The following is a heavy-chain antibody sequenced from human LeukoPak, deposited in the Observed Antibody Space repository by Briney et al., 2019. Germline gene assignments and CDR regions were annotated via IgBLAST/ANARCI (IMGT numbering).Heavy chain of an antibody. Sequence: NPSETLSLTCTVSGGSISSYYWSWIRRPPGKGLEWIGYIYYSGNTNYNPSLKSRVTISVDTSKNQFSLKLSSVTAADTAVYYCARGGTTNYYYYMDVWGKGTTVTISS. CDR2: IYYSGNT. CDR1: GGSISSYY. CDR3: ARGGTTNYYYYMDV. V-gene: IGHV4-59*01. D-gene: IGHD4-17*01. J-gene: IGHJ6*03.